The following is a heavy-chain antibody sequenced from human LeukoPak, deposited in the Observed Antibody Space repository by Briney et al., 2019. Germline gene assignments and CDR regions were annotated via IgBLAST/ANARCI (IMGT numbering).Heavy chain of an antibody. CDR2: IYYSGST. CDR3: ARDGVDGYNYRDAFDI. V-gene: IGHV4-59*01. D-gene: IGHD5-24*01. Sequence: SETLSLTCTVSGGSISSYYWSWIRQPPGKGLEWIGYIYYSGSTNYNPSLKSRVTISVDTSKNQFSLKLSSVTVADTAVYYCARDGVDGYNYRDAFDIWGQGTMVTVS. J-gene: IGHJ3*02. CDR1: GGSISSYY.